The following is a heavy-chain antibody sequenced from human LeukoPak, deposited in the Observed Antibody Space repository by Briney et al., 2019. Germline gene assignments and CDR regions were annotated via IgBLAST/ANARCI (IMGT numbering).Heavy chain of an antibody. CDR2: ISWNSGSI. Sequence: GRSLRLSCAASGFTFDDYAMHWVRQAPGKGLEWVSGISWNSGSIGYADSVKGRFTISRDNAKNSLYLQMNSLRAGDTALYYCAKDIGGYYYYMDVWGKGTTVTVSS. CDR1: GFTFDDYA. CDR3: AKDIGGYYYYMDV. J-gene: IGHJ6*03. V-gene: IGHV3-9*01. D-gene: IGHD3-16*01.